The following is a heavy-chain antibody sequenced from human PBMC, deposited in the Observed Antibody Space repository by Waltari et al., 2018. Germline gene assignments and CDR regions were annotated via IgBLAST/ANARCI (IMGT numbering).Heavy chain of an antibody. D-gene: IGHD3-9*01. V-gene: IGHV1-69*01. CDR3: AREHILTGYPAFDI. CDR2: SNPIFGTA. Sequence: QVQLVQSGAEVKKPGSSVKVSCKASGGTFSSYAISWVRPAPGQGLEWMGGSNPIFGTANYAQKFQGRVTITADESTSTAYMELSSLRSEDTAVYYCAREHILTGYPAFDIWGQGTMVTVSS. CDR1: GGTFSSYA. J-gene: IGHJ3*02.